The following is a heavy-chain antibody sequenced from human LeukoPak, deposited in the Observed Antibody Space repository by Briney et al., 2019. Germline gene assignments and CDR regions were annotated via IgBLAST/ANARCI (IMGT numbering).Heavy chain of an antibody. CDR1: GGSISSSSYY. CDR2: IYYSGRT. Sequence: KPSETLSLTCTVSGGSISSSSYYWGWIRQPPGKGLEWIGSIYYSGRTDYNPSLKSRVTISVDTSKNQFSLNLSSVTAADTAVYYCARGANWGSPDYWGQGTLVTVSS. D-gene: IGHD7-27*01. J-gene: IGHJ4*02. CDR3: ARGANWGSPDY. V-gene: IGHV4-39*07.